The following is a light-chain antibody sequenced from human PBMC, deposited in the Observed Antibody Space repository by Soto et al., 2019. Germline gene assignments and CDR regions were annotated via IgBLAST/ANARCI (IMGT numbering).Light chain of an antibody. J-gene: IGKJ2*01. CDR1: QTVFHSSYNKDF. CDR3: QQYYSSLT. V-gene: IGKV4-1*01. CDR2: WAS. Sequence: DIVMTRSPVSLSVSLGERATINCKSSQTVFHSSYNKDFLAWYQQKPGQPPKLLFYWASTRESGVPARFSGGGSGTDFSLTISSLQAEDVAVYYCQQYYSSLTFGQGTKLEIK.